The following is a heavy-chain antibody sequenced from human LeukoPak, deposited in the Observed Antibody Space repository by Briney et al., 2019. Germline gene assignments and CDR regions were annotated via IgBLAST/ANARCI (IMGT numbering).Heavy chain of an antibody. V-gene: IGHV3-30*02. CDR2: IRYDGSNK. Sequence: GGSLRLSCASSGFTFSSYGMHSVRQAPGKGLEWVAFIRYDGSNKYYADSVKGRFTISRDNSKNTLYLQMNSLRAEDTAVYYCAKVFSGSGSFDYWGQGTLVTVSS. CDR3: AKVFSGSGSFDY. J-gene: IGHJ4*02. CDR1: GFTFSSYG. D-gene: IGHD3-10*01.